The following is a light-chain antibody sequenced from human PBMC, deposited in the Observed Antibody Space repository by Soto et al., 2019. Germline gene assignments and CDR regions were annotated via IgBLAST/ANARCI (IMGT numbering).Light chain of an antibody. CDR2: RDS. CDR1: NIGSKN. Sequence: SYELTQPLSVSVALGQTARITCGGNNIGSKNVHWYQQKPGQAPVLVIYRDSNRPSGIPERFSGSNSGNTATLTISRAQAGDEADCYCQVWDSSTARVFGGGTKVTAL. J-gene: IGLJ3*02. CDR3: QVWDSSTARV. V-gene: IGLV3-9*01.